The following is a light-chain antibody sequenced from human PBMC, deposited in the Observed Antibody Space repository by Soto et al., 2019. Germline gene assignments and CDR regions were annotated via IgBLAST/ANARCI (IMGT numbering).Light chain of an antibody. CDR2: GAS. V-gene: IGKV3-20*01. CDR3: QQHRTSIT. Sequence: IMLTHSPITLSFSPGERATLSCRASQSLSNSYFAWYQHTPGAGPSLLIDGASTRGTGIPERFGSSGSATVSTPTSSRLADEYFAVYYYQQHRTSITFGQGTRLE. J-gene: IGKJ5*01. CDR1: QSLSNSY.